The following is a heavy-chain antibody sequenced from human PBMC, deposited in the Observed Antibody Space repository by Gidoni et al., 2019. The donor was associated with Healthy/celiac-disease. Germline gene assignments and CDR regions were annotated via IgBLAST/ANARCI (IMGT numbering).Heavy chain of an antibody. CDR3: AKGVSSSWYYFDY. D-gene: IGHD6-13*01. CDR1: GSPFDDYA. CDR2: ISWNSGSI. Sequence: EVQLVESGGALLRPGGSLNLPCAASGSPFDDYAMHWVRQAPGKGLEWVSGISWNSGSIGYADSVKGRFTISRDNAKNSLYLQMNSLRAEDTALYYCAKGVSSSWYYFDYWGQGTLVTVSS. V-gene: IGHV3-9*01. J-gene: IGHJ4*02.